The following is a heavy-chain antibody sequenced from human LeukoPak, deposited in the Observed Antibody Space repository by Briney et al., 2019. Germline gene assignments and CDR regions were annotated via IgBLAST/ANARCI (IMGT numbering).Heavy chain of an antibody. CDR1: GYTFTIYG. CDR2: ISAYNGNT. Sequence: ASVKVSCKASGYTFTIYGISWVRQAPGQGLEWMGWISAYNGNTNYAQKFQGRVTMTTDTSTTTAYMELRSLRSDDTAVYYCATTAPPCTNGVCSRRPSGYSSSWYVIWGQGTLVTVSS. D-gene: IGHD6-13*01. J-gene: IGHJ4*02. CDR3: ATTAPPCTNGVCSRRPSGYSSSWYVI. V-gene: IGHV1-18*01.